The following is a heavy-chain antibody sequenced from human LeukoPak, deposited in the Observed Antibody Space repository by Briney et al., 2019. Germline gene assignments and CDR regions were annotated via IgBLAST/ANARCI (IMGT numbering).Heavy chain of an antibody. J-gene: IGHJ4*02. V-gene: IGHV4-39*07. CDR2: IYYSGST. CDR1: GGSISSSSYY. Sequence: SETLSLTCTVSGGSISSSSYYWGWIRQPPGKGLEWIGSIYYSGSTYYNPSLKSRVTISVDTSKNQFSLKLSSVTAADTAVYYCARGQDSAKQGYWGQGTLVTVSS. CDR3: ARGQDSAKQGY. D-gene: IGHD2-15*01.